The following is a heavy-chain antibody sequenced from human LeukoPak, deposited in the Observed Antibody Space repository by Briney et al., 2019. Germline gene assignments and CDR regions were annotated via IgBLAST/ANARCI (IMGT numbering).Heavy chain of an antibody. CDR3: ARQSVYSYGYYYYMDV. V-gene: IGHV4-34*01. CDR2: IYYSGST. Sequence: SETLSLTCAVYGGSFSGYYWSWIRQPPGKGLEWIGSIYYSGSTYYNPSLKSRVTISVDTSKNQFSLKLSSVTAADTAVYYCARQSVYSYGYYYYMDVWGKGTTVTVSS. D-gene: IGHD5-18*01. CDR1: GGSFSGYY. J-gene: IGHJ6*03.